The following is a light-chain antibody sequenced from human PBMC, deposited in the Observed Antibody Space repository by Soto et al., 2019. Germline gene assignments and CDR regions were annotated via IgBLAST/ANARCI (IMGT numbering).Light chain of an antibody. CDR2: KAS. Sequence: DIQMTQSPSTLSASVGDRVTITCRASKSLSSWLTWYQQTPGQAPKLLIYKASSLESGVPSRFSGSGSGTEFTLTISSLQPDDFATYYCQQYNSYSPSFGGGTKVDIK. J-gene: IGKJ4*01. CDR1: KSLSSW. V-gene: IGKV1-5*03. CDR3: QQYNSYSPS.